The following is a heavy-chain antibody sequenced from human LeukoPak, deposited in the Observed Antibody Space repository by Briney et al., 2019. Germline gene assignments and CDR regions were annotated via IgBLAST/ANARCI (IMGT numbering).Heavy chain of an antibody. CDR2: ISAYNGNA. V-gene: IGHV1-18*01. CDR3: ARGFAMAPVHFDY. CDR1: GYTFTNFG. Sequence: ASVKVSCKASGYTFTNFGISWVRQAPGQGLEWMGWISAYNGNANYAQKLQGRVTMTTDPSTSTVYMELRSLRSDDTAVYYCARGFAMAPVHFDYWGQGTLVTVSS. D-gene: IGHD2-2*01. J-gene: IGHJ4*02.